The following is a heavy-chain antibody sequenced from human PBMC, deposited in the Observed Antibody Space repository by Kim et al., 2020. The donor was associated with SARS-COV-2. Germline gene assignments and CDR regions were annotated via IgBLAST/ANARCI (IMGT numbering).Heavy chain of an antibody. CDR2: IYTSGST. CDR3: ARDLAYYDILTGYYYYGMDV. J-gene: IGHJ6*02. Sequence: SETLSLTCTVSGGSISSGSYYWSWIRQPAGKGLEWIGRIYTSGSTNYNPSLKSRVTISVDTSKNQFSLKLSSVTAADTAVYYCARDLAYYDILTGYYYYGMDVWGQGTTVTVSS. CDR1: GGSISSGSYY. D-gene: IGHD3-9*01. V-gene: IGHV4-61*02.